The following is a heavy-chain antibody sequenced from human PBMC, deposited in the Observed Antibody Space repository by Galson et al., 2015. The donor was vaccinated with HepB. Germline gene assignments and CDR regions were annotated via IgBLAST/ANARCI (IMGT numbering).Heavy chain of an antibody. CDR2: ISGSGDST. CDR1: GFTFSNYA. CDR3: ARERSQSYSGD. V-gene: IGHV3-23*01. J-gene: IGHJ4*02. Sequence: SLRLSCAASGFTFSNYAMNWVRQVPGKAFQWISAISGSGDSTYYADSVKGRFTISRDNSKNTVFLQMDGLRAEDTAMYYCARERSQSYSGDWGQVALVAVSS. D-gene: IGHD2-21*01.